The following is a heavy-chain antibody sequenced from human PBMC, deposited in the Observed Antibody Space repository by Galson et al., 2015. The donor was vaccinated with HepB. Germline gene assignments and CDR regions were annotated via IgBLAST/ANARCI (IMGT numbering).Heavy chain of an antibody. Sequence: SLRLSCAASGFTFSNAWMSWVRQAPGKGLEWVGRIKSKTDGGTTDYAAPVKGRFTISRDDSKNTLYLQMNSLKTEDTAVYYCTTTVYYYYYMDVWGKGTTVTVSS. CDR3: TTTVYYYYYMDV. D-gene: IGHD4-17*01. J-gene: IGHJ6*03. V-gene: IGHV3-15*01. CDR2: IKSKTDGGTT. CDR1: GFTFSNAW.